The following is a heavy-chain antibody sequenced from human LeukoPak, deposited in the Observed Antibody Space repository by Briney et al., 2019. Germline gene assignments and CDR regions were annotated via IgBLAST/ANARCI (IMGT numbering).Heavy chain of an antibody. Sequence: GGSLRLSCAASGFTFSSYAMSWVRQAPGKGLEWVSAISGSGGSTYYADSVKGRFTISRDNSKNTLYLQMNSLRAKDTAVYYCAKTRYYYDSSGYYGYWGQGTLVTVSS. V-gene: IGHV3-23*01. CDR3: AKTRYYYDSSGYYGY. CDR2: ISGSGGST. CDR1: GFTFSSYA. D-gene: IGHD3-22*01. J-gene: IGHJ4*02.